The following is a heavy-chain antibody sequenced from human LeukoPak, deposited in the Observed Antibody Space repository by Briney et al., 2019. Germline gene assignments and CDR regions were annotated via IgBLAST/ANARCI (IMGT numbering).Heavy chain of an antibody. J-gene: IGHJ6*02. CDR3: ARASGYDSHYYYYGMDV. V-gene: IGHV4-59*01. CDR2: IYYSGST. D-gene: IGHD5-12*01. Sequence: SETLSLTCTVSGGSISSYYWSWIRQPPGKGLEWIGYIYYSGSTNYNPSLKSRVTISVDTSKNQFSLKLSSMTAADTAVYYCARASGYDSHYYYYGMDVWGQGTTVTVSS. CDR1: GGSISSYY.